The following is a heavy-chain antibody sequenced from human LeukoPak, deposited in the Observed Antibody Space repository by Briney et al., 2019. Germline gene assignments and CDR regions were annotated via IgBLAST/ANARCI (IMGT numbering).Heavy chain of an antibody. V-gene: IGHV1-69*05. CDR1: VGTFSSYA. CDR2: LIPIFGTA. J-gene: IGHJ5*02. CDR3: ARDLYSSWYLSNWCDP. D-gene: IGHD6-13*01. Sequence: SVKVSCKSSVGTFSSYAISWVRQAPGQGLEWMGRLIPIFGTANYAQKFQGRVTLTTDESTSTAYMELSSLRAEDTAVYYCARDLYSSWYLSNWCDPWGQGTLVTVSS.